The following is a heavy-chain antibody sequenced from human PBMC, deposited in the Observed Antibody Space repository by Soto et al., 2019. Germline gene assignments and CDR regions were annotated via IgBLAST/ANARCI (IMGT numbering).Heavy chain of an antibody. Sequence: SETLSLTCTVSGGSISSSSYYWGWIRQPPGKGLEWIGSIYYSGSPYYNPSLKSRVTISVDTSKNQFSLKLSSVTAADTAVYYCASLPTYYGDYDSYYFDYCGQGTLVTVSS. CDR1: GGSISSSSYY. CDR3: ASLPTYYGDYDSYYFDY. J-gene: IGHJ4*02. CDR2: IYYSGSP. D-gene: IGHD4-17*01. V-gene: IGHV4-39*01.